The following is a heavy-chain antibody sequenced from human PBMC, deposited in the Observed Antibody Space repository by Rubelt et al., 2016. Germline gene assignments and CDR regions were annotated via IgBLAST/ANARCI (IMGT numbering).Heavy chain of an antibody. V-gene: IGHV4-39*07. CDR1: GGSISSSSYY. CDR3: ARDYYDSSAVDI. Sequence: QLQLQESGPGLVKPSETLSLTCTVSGGSISSSSYYWGWIRQPPGKGLEWIGSTYYSGSTYYNPSLKSRVTRSVDTSKNQFSLKLSSVTAADTAVYYCARDYYDSSAVDIWGQGTMVTVSS. CDR2: TYYSGST. J-gene: IGHJ3*02. D-gene: IGHD3-22*01.